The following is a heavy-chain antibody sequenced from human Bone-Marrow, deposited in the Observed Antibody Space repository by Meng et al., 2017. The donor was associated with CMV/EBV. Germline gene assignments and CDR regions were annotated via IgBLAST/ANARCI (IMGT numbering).Heavy chain of an antibody. Sequence: ASVKVSCKASGYTFTGYYINWVRQAPGQGLEWMGWINPNSGGTEYAQRFQGRVTMTRDTSISTAYMELSSLRSDDTATYYCARDFPLSNVPAATLYYYGLDVWGQGTTVTVYS. V-gene: IGHV1-2*02. CDR3: ARDFPLSNVPAATLYYYGLDV. CDR1: GYTFTGYY. CDR2: INPNSGGT. J-gene: IGHJ6*02. D-gene: IGHD2-2*01.